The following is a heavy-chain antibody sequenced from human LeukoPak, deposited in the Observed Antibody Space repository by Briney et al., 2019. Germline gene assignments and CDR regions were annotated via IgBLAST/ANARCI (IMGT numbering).Heavy chain of an antibody. CDR1: GGSISSYY. CDR2: IYYSGST. CDR3: ARVRDNLRNQPFDS. J-gene: IGHJ4*02. Sequence: SETLSLTCTVSGGSISSYYWSWIRQPPGKGLEWIAYIYYSGSTNYNPSLKSRVTISVDTSKNQFSLKLSSVTAADTAVYYCARVRDNLRNQPFDSWGQGTLVTVSS. V-gene: IGHV4-59*12. D-gene: IGHD1-14*01.